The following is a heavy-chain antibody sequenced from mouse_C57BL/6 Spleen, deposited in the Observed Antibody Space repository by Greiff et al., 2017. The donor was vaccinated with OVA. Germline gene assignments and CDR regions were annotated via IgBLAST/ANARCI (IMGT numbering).Heavy chain of an antibody. CDR1: GYTFTSYW. J-gene: IGHJ4*01. D-gene: IGHD2-4*01. CDR3: ARRDYDPMDY. Sequence: QVQLKQPGAELVRPGSSVKLSCKASGYTFTSYWMHWVKQRPIQGLEWIGNIDPSDSETHYNQKFKDKATLTVDKSSSTAYMQLSSLTSEDSAVYYCARRDYDPMDYWGQGTSVTVSS. CDR2: IDPSDSET. V-gene: IGHV1-52*01.